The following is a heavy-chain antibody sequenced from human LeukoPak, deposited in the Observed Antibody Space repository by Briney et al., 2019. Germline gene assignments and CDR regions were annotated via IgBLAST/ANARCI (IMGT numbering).Heavy chain of an antibody. CDR2: IYPGDSDT. V-gene: IGHV5-51*01. D-gene: IGHD2-2*02. CDR1: GYSFTNYW. CDR3: TRGTAYCSSTSCYNFDFDY. J-gene: IGHJ4*02. Sequence: GESLKIFCKGSGYSFTNYWIGWVRQMPGKGLEWMGIIYPGDSDTRYRPAFQGQVTISADKSISTAYVQWNSLKASDTAMYYCTRGTAYCSSTSCYNFDFDYWGRGTLVTVSS.